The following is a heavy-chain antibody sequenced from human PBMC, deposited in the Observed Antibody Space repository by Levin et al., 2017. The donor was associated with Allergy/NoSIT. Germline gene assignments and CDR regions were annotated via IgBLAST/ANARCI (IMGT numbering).Heavy chain of an antibody. Sequence: GESLKISCKGSGYSFTSYWIGWVRQMPGKGLEWMGIIYPGDSDTRYSPSFQGQVTISADKSISTAYLQWSSLKASDTAMYYCATIGLYGDYAHDAFDIWGQGTMVTVSS. CDR3: ATIGLYGDYAHDAFDI. D-gene: IGHD4-17*01. V-gene: IGHV5-51*01. J-gene: IGHJ3*02. CDR2: IYPGDSDT. CDR1: GYSFTSYW.